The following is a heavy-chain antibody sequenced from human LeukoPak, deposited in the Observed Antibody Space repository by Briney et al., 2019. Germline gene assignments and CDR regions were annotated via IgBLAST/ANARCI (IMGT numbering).Heavy chain of an antibody. CDR3: ARIAVAYPYAFDI. CDR1: GGSISSSSYY. V-gene: IGHV4-39*07. J-gene: IGHJ3*02. D-gene: IGHD6-19*01. Sequence: SETLSLTCTVSGGSISSSSYYWGWIRQPPGKGLEWIGSIYYSGSTYYNPSLKSRVTISVDTSKNQFSLKLSSVTAADTAVYYCARIAVAYPYAFDIWGQGTMVTVSS. CDR2: IYYSGST.